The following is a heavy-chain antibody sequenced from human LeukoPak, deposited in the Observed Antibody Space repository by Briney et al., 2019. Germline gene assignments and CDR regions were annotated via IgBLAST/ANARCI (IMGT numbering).Heavy chain of an antibody. D-gene: IGHD1-26*01. Sequence: KPSETLSLTCTVSGGYISSYYWSWIRQPPGKGLEWIGYIYYSGSSNYNPSLKSRVTISVDTSKNQFSLKLSSVTAADTAVYYCARVSGIVGATGAFDIWGQGTMVTVSS. V-gene: IGHV4-59*01. CDR3: ARVSGIVGATGAFDI. J-gene: IGHJ3*02. CDR2: IYYSGSS. CDR1: GGYISSYY.